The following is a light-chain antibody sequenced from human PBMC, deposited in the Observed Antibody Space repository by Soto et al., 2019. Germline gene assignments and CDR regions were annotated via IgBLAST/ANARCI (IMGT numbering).Light chain of an antibody. J-gene: IGLJ2*01. CDR2: EVT. CDR1: SGDIGGYNY. V-gene: IGLV2-14*01. Sequence: QSVLTQPASVSGSPGQSITISCTGTSGDIGGYNYVSWYQQHPGKAPKLLISEVTNRPSGVSNRFSGSKSGNTASLTISGLQAEDEAYYYCSSYTTNSTPVVFGGGTKLTVL. CDR3: SSYTTNSTPVV.